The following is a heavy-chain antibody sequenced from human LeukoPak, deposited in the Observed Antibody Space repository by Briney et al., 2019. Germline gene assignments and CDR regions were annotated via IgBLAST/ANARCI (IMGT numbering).Heavy chain of an antibody. V-gene: IGHV4-34*01. CDR1: GGSISSYY. CDR2: INHSGST. D-gene: IGHD1-1*01. Sequence: SETLSLTCTVSGGSISSYYWSWIRQPPGKGLEWIGEINHSGSTNYNPSLKSRVTISVDTSKNQFSLKLSSVTAADTAVYYCARGPSPRTIPFDYWGQGTLVTVSS. J-gene: IGHJ4*02. CDR3: ARGPSPRTIPFDY.